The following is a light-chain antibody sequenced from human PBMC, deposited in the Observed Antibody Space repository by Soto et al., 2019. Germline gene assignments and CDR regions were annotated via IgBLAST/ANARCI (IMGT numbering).Light chain of an antibody. CDR1: QSVSSSY. V-gene: IGKV3-20*01. J-gene: IGKJ1*01. Sequence: ESALTQSPCPLSLSPGETATLSCRASQSVSSSYLAWYQQKPGQAPRLLIYGASSRATGIPDRCSGSGSGTDFTLTISRLEPEDFAVYYCQQYGSSPLWAFGQGTKV. CDR3: QQYGSSPLWA. CDR2: GAS.